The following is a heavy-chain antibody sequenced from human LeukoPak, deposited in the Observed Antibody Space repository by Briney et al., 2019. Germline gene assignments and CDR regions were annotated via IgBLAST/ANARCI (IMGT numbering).Heavy chain of an antibody. Sequence: GGSLRLSCAASGFTFSDYYMSWIRQAPGKGLEWISYISSSGDTIFYADSVKGRFTISRDNAKNSLYLQMNSLRADDTAVYYCARDHLYYEISGPRFDDWGQGTRVTVSS. CDR3: ARDHLYYEISGPRFDD. V-gene: IGHV3-11*04. J-gene: IGHJ4*02. CDR1: GFTFSDYY. D-gene: IGHD3-16*01. CDR2: ISSSGDTI.